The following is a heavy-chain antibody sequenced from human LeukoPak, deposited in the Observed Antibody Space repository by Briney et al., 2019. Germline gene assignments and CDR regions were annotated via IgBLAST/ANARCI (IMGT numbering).Heavy chain of an antibody. CDR1: GGSISSSSYY. CDR2: IYYSGST. V-gene: IGHV4-39*01. CDR3: ARHGYYDSSGYDGYFDY. J-gene: IGHJ4*02. D-gene: IGHD3-22*01. Sequence: SETLSLTCTVSGGSISSSSYYWGWNRQPPGKGLEWIGSIYYSGSTYYNPSLKSRVTISVDTSKNQFSLKLSSVTAADTAVYYCARHGYYDSSGYDGYFDYWGQGTLVTVSS.